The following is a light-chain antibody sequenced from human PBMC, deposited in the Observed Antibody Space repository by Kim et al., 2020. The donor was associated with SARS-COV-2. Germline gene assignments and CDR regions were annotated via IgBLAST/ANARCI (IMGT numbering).Light chain of an antibody. J-gene: IGLJ3*02. CDR1: SSNIGSNY. Sequence: QSVLTQPPSASGTPGQWVTISCSGSSSNIGSNYVYWYQQLPGTAPKLLIYKNNQRPSGVPDRFSGSKSGTSAFLAISGLRSEDEADYYCAAWDDSMSSWVFGGGTKLTVL. V-gene: IGLV1-47*01. CDR2: KNN. CDR3: AAWDDSMSSWV.